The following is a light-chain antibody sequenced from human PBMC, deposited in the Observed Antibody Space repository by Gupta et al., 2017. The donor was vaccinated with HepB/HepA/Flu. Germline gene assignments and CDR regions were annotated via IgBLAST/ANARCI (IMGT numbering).Light chain of an antibody. V-gene: IGKV1-5*03. CDR3: QQYNDYSYT. CDR2: KAS. CDR1: QSISVW. Sequence: DFKMTRSPATLSASIGDRVTITCRASQSISVWLAWYQHKPGKAPMLLISKASKLEDGVPSRFSGSGSGTEFTLTISSLQPDDFATYYCQQYNDYSYTFGPGTKLEVK. J-gene: IGKJ2*01.